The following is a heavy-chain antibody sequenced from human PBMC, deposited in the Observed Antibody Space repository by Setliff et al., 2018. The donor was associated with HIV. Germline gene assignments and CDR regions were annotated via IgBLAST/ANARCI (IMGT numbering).Heavy chain of an antibody. V-gene: IGHV3-23*01. CDR2: ISGSGGVA. Sequence: GGSLRLSCAASGLTFSTYAMSWVRQAPGKGLDWVSGISGSGGVAYYADSVTGRFTISRDNSKNTVYLQMDSLRFEDTAVYYCAKDDVGSWDYWGQGTLVTVSS. CDR1: GLTFSTYA. J-gene: IGHJ4*02. CDR3: AKDDVGSWDY. D-gene: IGHD1-26*01.